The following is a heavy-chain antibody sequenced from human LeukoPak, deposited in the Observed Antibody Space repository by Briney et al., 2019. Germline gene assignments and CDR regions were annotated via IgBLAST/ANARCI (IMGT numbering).Heavy chain of an antibody. D-gene: IGHD1-26*01. Sequence: SVKVSCKASGYTFTGYYMHWVRQAPGQGLEWMGGIIPISGTVKYAQKFQGRVTITTDESTSTAYMELSSLRSEDTAVYYCARAVGATEGAFDIWGQGTMVTVSS. CDR2: IIPISGTV. CDR1: GYTFTGYY. J-gene: IGHJ3*02. CDR3: ARAVGATEGAFDI. V-gene: IGHV1-69*05.